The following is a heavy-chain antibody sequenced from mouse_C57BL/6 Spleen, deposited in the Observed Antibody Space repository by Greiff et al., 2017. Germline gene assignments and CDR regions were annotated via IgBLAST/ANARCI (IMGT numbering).Heavy chain of an antibody. Sequence: VQLQQSGPELVKPGASVKISCKASGYSFTDYNMNWVKQSNGKSLEWIGVINPNYGTTRYNQKFKGKATLTVDQSSSTAYMQLNSLTSEDSAVYYCARETFYGSSLYYYAMDYWGQGTSVTVSS. CDR3: ARETFYGSSLYYYAMDY. CDR1: GYSFTDYN. V-gene: IGHV1-39*01. J-gene: IGHJ4*01. CDR2: INPNYGTT. D-gene: IGHD1-1*01.